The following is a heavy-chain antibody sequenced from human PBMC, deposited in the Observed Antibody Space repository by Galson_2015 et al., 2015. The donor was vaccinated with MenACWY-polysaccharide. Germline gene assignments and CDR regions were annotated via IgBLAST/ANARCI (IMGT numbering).Heavy chain of an antibody. CDR1: GFTFSDSS. J-gene: IGHJ4*02. D-gene: IGHD3-3*02. CDR3: IFICISGVVTSDY. Sequence: SLRLSCAASGFTFSDSSMHWVRQASGKGLEWVGRITSKANNYATAYGASVKGRFTISRDDSKNTAYLQMNSLKTEDTAVYYCIFICISGVVTSDYWGQGTLATVSS. CDR2: ITSKANNYAT. V-gene: IGHV3-73*01.